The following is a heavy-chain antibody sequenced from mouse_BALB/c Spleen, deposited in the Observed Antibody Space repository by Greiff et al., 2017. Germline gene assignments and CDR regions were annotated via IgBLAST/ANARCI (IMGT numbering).Heavy chain of an antibody. CDR1: GYTFTSYW. CDR3: ARGITTATYGY. V-gene: IGHV1-7*01. Sequence: SGAELAKPGASVKMSCKAFGYTFTSYWMHWVKQRPGQGLEWIGYINPSTGYTEYNQKFKDKATLTADKSSSTAYMQLSSLTSEDSAVYYCARGITTATYGYWGQGTTLKVAS. D-gene: IGHD1-2*01. J-gene: IGHJ2*01. CDR2: INPSTGYT.